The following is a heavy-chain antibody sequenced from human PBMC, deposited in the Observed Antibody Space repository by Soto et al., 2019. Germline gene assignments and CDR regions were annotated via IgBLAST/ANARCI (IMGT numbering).Heavy chain of an antibody. CDR2: MSYSGST. V-gene: IGHV4-39*01. CDR3: ARRYSSGWYFDY. Sequence: QLQLQESGPGLVKPSETLSLTCTVSGDSISSSSYYWGWIRQPPGKGLEWIGSMSYSGSTYYTPSLTSRVTISLDTSQTRFSLRLSSVTAADTAVYYCARRYSSGWYFDYWGQGTLVTVSS. D-gene: IGHD6-19*01. J-gene: IGHJ4*02. CDR1: GDSISSSSYY.